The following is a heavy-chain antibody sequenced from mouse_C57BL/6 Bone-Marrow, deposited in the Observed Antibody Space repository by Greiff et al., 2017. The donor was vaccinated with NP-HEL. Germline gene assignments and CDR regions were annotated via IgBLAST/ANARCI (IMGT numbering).Heavy chain of an antibody. CDR3: AREGWLLRYYFDY. J-gene: IGHJ2*01. V-gene: IGHV1-81*01. CDR2: IYPRSGNT. Sequence: VQLQQSGAELARPGASVKLSCKASGYTFTSYGISWVKQRTGQGLEWIGEIYPRSGNTYYNEKFKGKATLTADTSSSTEYMELRSLTSEDSAVYFCAREGWLLRYYFDYWGQGTTLTVSS. CDR1: GYTFTSYG. D-gene: IGHD2-3*01.